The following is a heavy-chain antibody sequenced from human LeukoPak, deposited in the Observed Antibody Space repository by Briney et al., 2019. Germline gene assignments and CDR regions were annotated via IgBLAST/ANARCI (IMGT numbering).Heavy chain of an antibody. CDR1: GFTFSSYS. CDR2: ISSSSSYI. Sequence: PGGSLRLSCAASGFTFSSYSMNWVRQAPGKGLEWVSLISSSSSYIYYVDSVKGRFTISRDNAKNSLYLQMNSLRAEDTAVYYCARLYDSSLYYTRPFDYWGQGTLVTVSS. J-gene: IGHJ4*02. D-gene: IGHD3-22*01. CDR3: ARLYDSSLYYTRPFDY. V-gene: IGHV3-21*01.